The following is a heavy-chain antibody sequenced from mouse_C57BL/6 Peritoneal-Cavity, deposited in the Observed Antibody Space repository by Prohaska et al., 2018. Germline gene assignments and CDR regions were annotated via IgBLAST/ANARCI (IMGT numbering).Heavy chain of an antibody. D-gene: IGHD2-1*01. Sequence: QVQLQQPGAELVRPGSSVKLSCKASGYTFTSYWMDLVKQRPGQGLQWIVNIYPSDSETHYNQKFKDKATLTVDKSSSTAYMQLSSLTSEDSAVYYCACNYDAMDYWGKGTAVTVSS. J-gene: IGHJ4*01. CDR3: ACNYDAMDY. CDR1: GYTFTSYW. CDR2: IYPSDSET. V-gene: IGHV1-61*01.